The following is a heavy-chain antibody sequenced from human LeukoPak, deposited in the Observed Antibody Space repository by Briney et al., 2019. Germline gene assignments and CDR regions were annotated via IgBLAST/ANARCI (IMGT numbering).Heavy chain of an antibody. CDR2: IIPILGIA. CDR1: GYTFTGYY. J-gene: IGHJ4*02. V-gene: IGHV1-69*04. CDR3: ARDRAHVDTAMAPFDY. D-gene: IGHD5-18*01. Sequence: GASVKVSCKASGYTFTGYYVHWLRQAPGQGLEWMGRIIPILGIANYAQKFQGRVTITADKSTSTAYMELSSLRSEDTAVYYCARDRAHVDTAMAPFDYWGQGTLVTVSS.